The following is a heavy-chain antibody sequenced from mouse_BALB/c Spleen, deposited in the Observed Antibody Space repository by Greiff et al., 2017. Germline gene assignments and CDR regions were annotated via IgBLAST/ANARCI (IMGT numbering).Heavy chain of an antibody. V-gene: IGHV1-69*02. D-gene: IGHD3-1*01. CDR3: TRLYSAGGAMDY. CDR2: IYPSDSYT. Sequence: QVQLQQPGAELVRPGASVKLSCKASGYTFTSYWINWVKQRPGQGLEWIGNIYPSDSYTNYNQKFKDKATLTVDKSSSTAYMQLSSPTSEDSAVDYCTRLYSAGGAMDYWGQGTSVTASA. CDR1: GYTFTSYW. J-gene: IGHJ4*01.